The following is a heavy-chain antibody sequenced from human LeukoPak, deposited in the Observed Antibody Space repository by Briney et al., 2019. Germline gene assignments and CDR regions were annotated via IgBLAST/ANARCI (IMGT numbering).Heavy chain of an antibody. CDR1: GGSISSSRYY. CDR2: INHSGST. V-gene: IGHV4-39*07. CDR3: ARALGDCSSTSCYGSWFDP. D-gene: IGHD2-2*01. J-gene: IGHJ5*02. Sequence: SETLSLTCTVSGGSISSSRYYWGWIRQPPGKGLEWIGEINHSGSTNYNPSLKSRVTISVDTSKNQFSLKLSSVTAADTAVYYCARALGDCSSTSCYGSWFDPWGQGTLVTVSS.